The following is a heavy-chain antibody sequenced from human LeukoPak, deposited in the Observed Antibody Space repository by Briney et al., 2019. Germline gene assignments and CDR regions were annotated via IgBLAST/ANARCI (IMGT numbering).Heavy chain of an antibody. D-gene: IGHD3-10*01. V-gene: IGHV3-21*01. J-gene: IGHJ6*04. CDR3: ARGLLFYYGSGSYYESGDNYYYYGMDV. CDR1: GFTFGSYS. CDR2: ISSSSSYI. Sequence: GGSLRLSCAASGFTFGSYSMNWVRQAPGKGLEWVSSISSSSSYIYYADSVKGRFTISRDNAKNSLYLQMNSLRAEDTAVHYCARGLLFYYGSGSYYESGDNYYYYGMDVWGKGTTVTVSS.